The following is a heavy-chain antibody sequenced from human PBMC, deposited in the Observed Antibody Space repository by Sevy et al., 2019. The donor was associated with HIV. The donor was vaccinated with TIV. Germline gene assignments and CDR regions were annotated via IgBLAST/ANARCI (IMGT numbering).Heavy chain of an antibody. V-gene: IGHV1-69*13. CDR3: ARAASPYYYDSSGYSPLYYCYGMDV. Sequence: ASVKVSCKASGGTFSSYAISWVRQAPGQGLEWMGGIIPIFGTANYAQKFQGRVTITADESTSTAYMELSSLRSEDTAVYYCARAASPYYYDSSGYSPLYYCYGMDVWGQGTTVTVSS. CDR2: IIPIFGTA. J-gene: IGHJ6*02. CDR1: GGTFSSYA. D-gene: IGHD3-22*01.